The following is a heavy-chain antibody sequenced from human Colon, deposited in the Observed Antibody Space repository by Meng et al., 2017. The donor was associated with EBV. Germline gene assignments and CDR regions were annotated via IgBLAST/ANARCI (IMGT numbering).Heavy chain of an antibody. J-gene: IGHJ4*02. CDR2: IYHSGST. CDR1: GCSISSVYW. CDR3: ARVGAYCGGDCYHPR. D-gene: IGHD2-21*02. V-gene: IGHV4-4*02. Sequence: QVQLQESGPGLVKPSATLSLTCAVSGCSISSVYWWTWVRQPPGKGLEWIGEIYHSGSTNYNPSLKSRVTISVDESKNQFSLRLSSVTAADTAVYYCARVGAYCGGDCYHPRWGQGTLVTVSS.